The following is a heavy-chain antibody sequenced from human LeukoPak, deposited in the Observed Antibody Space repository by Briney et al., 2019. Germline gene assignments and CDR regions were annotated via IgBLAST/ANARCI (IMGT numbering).Heavy chain of an antibody. CDR2: ITTGDGNT. J-gene: IGHJ4*02. Sequence: GGSLRLSCAASGFTFSSYTMTWVRQAPGKGLKWVSTITTGDGNTYYADSVKGRFTVSRDDSKNTLYLQMNSLRAEDTAVYYCAKDGGLWVSAHWGDSWGRGTLVTVSS. CDR3: AKDGGLWVSAHWGDS. D-gene: IGHD7-27*01. CDR1: GFTFSSYT. V-gene: IGHV3-23*01.